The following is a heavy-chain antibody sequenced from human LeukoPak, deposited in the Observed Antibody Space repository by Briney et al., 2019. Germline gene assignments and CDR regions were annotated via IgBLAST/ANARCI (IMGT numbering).Heavy chain of an antibody. J-gene: IGHJ6*02. CDR2: IHFSGSS. CDR1: GGSISSGDYY. V-gene: IGHV4-30-4*01. Sequence: PSETLSLTCTVSGGSISSGDYYWSWIRQPPGQGLEWIGYIHFSGSSYHNPSLKSRLTISMDTSENHFSLKLSSVTPADTAIYYCDRFDYYFGMDVWGQGTTVTVSS. CDR3: DRFDYYFGMDV. D-gene: IGHD3-16*01.